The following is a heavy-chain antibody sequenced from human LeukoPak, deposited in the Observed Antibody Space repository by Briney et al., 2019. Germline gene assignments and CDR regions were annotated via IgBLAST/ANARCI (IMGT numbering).Heavy chain of an antibody. CDR3: ARSVSLIRGIKCDY. CDR1: GETFSGHF. CDR2: SSHSGDT. D-gene: IGHD5/OR15-5a*01. J-gene: IGHJ4*02. V-gene: IGHV4-34*08. Sequence: SETLSLTCAVYGETFSGHFWSWIRQAPGKGLEWIGESSHSGDTKYNPSLKSRVTVAVDTSKNQFSLHLTSVTAADTALYYYARSVSLIRGIKCDYWSQGSLITVSS.